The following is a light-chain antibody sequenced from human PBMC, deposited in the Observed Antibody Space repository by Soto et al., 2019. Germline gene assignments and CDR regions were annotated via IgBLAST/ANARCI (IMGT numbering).Light chain of an antibody. V-gene: IGKV3D-15*01. J-gene: IGKJ1*01. CDR3: QHYDNSRGT. CDR1: QTVLSN. Sequence: EIVMTQSPATLSVSPGERATLSCRAGQTVLSNLAWYQQKPGQAPRLLIYGASSRATGIPDRFSGRGSGTDFTLTIIRLEPEDFAVYYCQHYDNSRGTFGQGTKVDIK. CDR2: GAS.